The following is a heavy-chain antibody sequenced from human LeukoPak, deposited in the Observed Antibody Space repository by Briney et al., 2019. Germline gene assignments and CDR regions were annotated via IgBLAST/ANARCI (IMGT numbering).Heavy chain of an antibody. J-gene: IGHJ5*02. D-gene: IGHD5-24*01. V-gene: IGHV3-7*01. CDR2: IKEDGSIE. CDR3: VSQQLAPP. CDR1: GFPRSKYW. Sequence: GGPVTLSCAACGFPRSKYWMSWAPEAPGKGLEWVANIKEDGSIEDYADSVKGRFTVSRDNAKNSLYLQMTSLRVEDTAVYYCVSQQLAPPWGQGTLVTVSS.